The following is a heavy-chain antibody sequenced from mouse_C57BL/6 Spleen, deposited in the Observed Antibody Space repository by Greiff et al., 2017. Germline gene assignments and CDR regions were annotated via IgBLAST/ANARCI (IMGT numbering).Heavy chain of an antibody. J-gene: IGHJ4*01. Sequence: QVQLQQSGAELVRPGASVKLSCKASGYTFTSYGISWVKQRTGQGLEWIGGIYPGSGNTYYNEKFKGKATLTADKSSSTAYMEFRSLTSEDSAVYLCAREITTIEEGYYYAMDYWGQGTSVTVSS. CDR1: GYTFTSYG. D-gene: IGHD2-4*01. CDR3: AREITTIEEGYYYAMDY. CDR2: IYPGSGNT. V-gene: IGHV1-81*01.